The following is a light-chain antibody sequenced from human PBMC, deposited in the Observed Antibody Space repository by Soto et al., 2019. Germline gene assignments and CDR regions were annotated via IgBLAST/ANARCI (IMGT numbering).Light chain of an antibody. CDR1: QTISSW. J-gene: IGKJ1*01. V-gene: IGKV1-5*01. CDR3: QQYNSYWT. Sequence: DIQMTQSPSSLSASVGDRITITCRASQTISSWLAWYQQKPGKXPXXLIYDASSLQSGVPPRFSGSGSGTEFTLTISSLQPDDFATDYCQQYNSYWTFGQGTKVDNK. CDR2: DAS.